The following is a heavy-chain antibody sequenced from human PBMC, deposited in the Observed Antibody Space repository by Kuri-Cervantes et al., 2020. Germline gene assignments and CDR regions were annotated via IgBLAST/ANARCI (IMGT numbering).Heavy chain of an antibody. CDR2: ISYDGSNK. Sequence: GGSLRLSCAASGFTFSSYGMHWVRQAPGKGLEWVAVISYDGSNKYYADSVKGRFTISRDNSKNTLYLQMNSLRAEDTAVYYCARRRGTTTNYFFDSWGQGTLVTVSS. V-gene: IGHV3-30*03. CDR1: GFTFSSYG. D-gene: IGHD4-11*01. CDR3: ARRRGTTTNYFFDS. J-gene: IGHJ4*02.